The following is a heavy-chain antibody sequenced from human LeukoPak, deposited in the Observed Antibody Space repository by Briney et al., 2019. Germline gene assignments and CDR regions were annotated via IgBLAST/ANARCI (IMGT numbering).Heavy chain of an antibody. Sequence: GGSLRLSCAASGFTFSTYWMSWVRQAPGKGLEWVANIKQDGSEKNYVDSVKGRFTISRDNAKNSLYLQMNSLRAEDTAVYYCARDTVTDSIADYWGQGTLVTVSS. CDR3: ARDTVTDSIADY. CDR2: IKQDGSEK. CDR1: GFTFSTYW. D-gene: IGHD4-17*01. J-gene: IGHJ4*02. V-gene: IGHV3-7*05.